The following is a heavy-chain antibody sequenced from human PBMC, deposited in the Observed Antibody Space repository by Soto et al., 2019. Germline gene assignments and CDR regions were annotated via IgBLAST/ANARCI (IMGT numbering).Heavy chain of an antibody. CDR2: IIPMFGIG. CDR3: ARAYRENYFYAMDV. J-gene: IGHJ6*02. Sequence: QVQLVQSGAEVKMPGSSVRVSCKASGGSFSNYAISWVRQAPGQGLEWMGGIIPMFGIGNYAEKFLGRVTITADESTSTSDMELSSPRSEDTAVYFCARAYRENYFYAMDVWGQGTTVTVSS. CDR1: GGSFSNYA. D-gene: IGHD1-26*01. V-gene: IGHV1-69*01.